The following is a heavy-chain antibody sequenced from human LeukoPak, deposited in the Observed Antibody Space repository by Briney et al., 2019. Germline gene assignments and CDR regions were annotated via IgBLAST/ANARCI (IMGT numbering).Heavy chain of an antibody. CDR2: INPSGGST. J-gene: IGHJ6*02. CDR1: GSTFTSYY. D-gene: IGHD2-15*01. CDR3: ARDRANDIVVVVAATPFDYYYYGMDV. Sequence: ASVKVSCKASGSTFTSYYMHWVRQAPGQGLEWMGIINPSGGSTSYPQKFQGRVTMTRDTSTSTVYMELSSLRSEDTAVYYCARDRANDIVVVVAATPFDYYYYGMDVWGQGTTVTVSS. V-gene: IGHV1-46*01.